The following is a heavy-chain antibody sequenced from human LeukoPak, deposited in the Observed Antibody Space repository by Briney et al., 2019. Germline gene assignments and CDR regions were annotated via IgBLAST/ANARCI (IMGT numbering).Heavy chain of an antibody. CDR1: GFTFSNAW. V-gene: IGHV3-15*01. CDR2: IKSKTDGGTT. Sequence: GGSLRLSCAASGFTFSNAWMSWVRQAPGKGLEWVGRIKSKTDGGTTDYAAPVKGRFTISRDDSKNTLYLQMNSLRAEDTAVYYCARDQAEYSYLDYWGQGTLVTVSS. CDR3: ARDQAEYSYLDY. D-gene: IGHD2/OR15-2a*01. J-gene: IGHJ4*02.